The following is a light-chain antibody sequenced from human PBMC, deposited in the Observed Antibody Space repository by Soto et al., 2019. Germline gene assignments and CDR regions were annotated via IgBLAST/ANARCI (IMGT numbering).Light chain of an antibody. CDR3: QTYNSAPFT. J-gene: IGKJ3*01. Sequence: DIQMTQSPSSLFASVGDRVTITCRATPGINNYLAWYQQRPGKAPKLLIYEASTLQSGFPSRFSGSGSGTHFTLTISSLQPEDVATYYCQTYNSAPFTFVPGTKVNI. CDR2: EAS. V-gene: IGKV1-27*01. CDR1: PGINNY.